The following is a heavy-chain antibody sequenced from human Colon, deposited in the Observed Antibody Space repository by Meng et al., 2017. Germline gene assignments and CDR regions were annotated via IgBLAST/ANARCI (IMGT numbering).Heavy chain of an antibody. CDR2: VHYSGST. J-gene: IGHJ2*01. Sequence: APLRELGAGLVQPPRPPSLPGTYSDIPISTDSWKWIRQPPGKGLEWIGFVHYSGSTNYNPSLKTRIIIAVDTSKNQFSLRLNSVSAADTAVYYCAKTELGAGGGGYFDLWGRGTLVTVSS. CDR3: AKTELGAGGGGYFDL. CDR1: DIPISTDS. V-gene: IGHV4-59*13. D-gene: IGHD4-23*01.